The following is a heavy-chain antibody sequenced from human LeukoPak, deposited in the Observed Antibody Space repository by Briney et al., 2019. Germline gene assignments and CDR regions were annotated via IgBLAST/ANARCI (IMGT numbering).Heavy chain of an antibody. J-gene: IGHJ4*02. D-gene: IGHD6-6*01. CDR3: ASRGRYSSSSDY. V-gene: IGHV4-34*01. Sequence: SETLSLTCAVYGGSFSGHYWSWVRQPPGKGLEWIGEINHSGSTNYNPSLKSRVSISVDTSKNQFSLKLSSVTAADTAVYYCASRGRYSSSSDYWGQGTLVTVSS. CDR2: INHSGST. CDR1: GGSFSGHY.